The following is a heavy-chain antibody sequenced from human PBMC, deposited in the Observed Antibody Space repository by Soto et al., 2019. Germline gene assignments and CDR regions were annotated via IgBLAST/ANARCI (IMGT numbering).Heavy chain of an antibody. J-gene: IGHJ4*02. D-gene: IGHD5-12*01. Sequence: SETLSLTCAVYGGSFSGYYWSWIRQPPGKGLEWIGEINHSGSTNYNPSLKSRVTISVDTPKNQFSLKLSSVTAADTAVYYCARTWLRLSYFDYWGQGTLVTVSS. CDR2: INHSGST. CDR3: ARTWLRLSYFDY. V-gene: IGHV4-34*01. CDR1: GGSFSGYY.